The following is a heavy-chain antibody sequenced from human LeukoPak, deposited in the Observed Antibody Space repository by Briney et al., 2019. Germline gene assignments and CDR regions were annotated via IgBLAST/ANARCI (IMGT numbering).Heavy chain of an antibody. J-gene: IGHJ5*02. CDR3: ARYLLP. CDR1: GFTFSSYG. Sequence: GGSLRLSCAASGFTFSSYGMSWVRQAPGKGLEWVTFIRSDGSNKYYADSVKGRFTISRDNSKNSLYLQMNTLIADDMAVYYCARYLLPWGQGTLVTVSS. V-gene: IGHV3-30*02. CDR2: IRSDGSNK. D-gene: IGHD2-2*02.